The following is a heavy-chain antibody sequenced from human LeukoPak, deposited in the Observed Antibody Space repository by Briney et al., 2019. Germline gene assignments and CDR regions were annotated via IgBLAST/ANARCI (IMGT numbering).Heavy chain of an antibody. CDR3: ARGIRGYCSGGSCAYYYYYYMDV. Sequence: PGGSLRLTCAGTRLTYDDYAMNWVRQAPGKGLEWVSLISWDGGSKYYADSVKGGSTISRDNGKNSLYLQMNTLRAEDTALYYCARGIRGYCSGGSCAYYYYYYMDVWGKGTTVTVSS. CDR2: ISWDGGSK. CDR1: RLTYDDYA. V-gene: IGHV3-43D*04. J-gene: IGHJ6*03. D-gene: IGHD2-15*01.